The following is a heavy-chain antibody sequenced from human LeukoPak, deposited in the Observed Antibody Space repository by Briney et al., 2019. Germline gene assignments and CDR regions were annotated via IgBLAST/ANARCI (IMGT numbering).Heavy chain of an antibody. J-gene: IGHJ4*02. D-gene: IGHD3-10*01. V-gene: IGHV3-21*01. Sequence: GGSLRLSCAASGFTFSSYSMNWVRQAPGKGLEWVSSISSSSSYIYYADSVKGRFTISRDNANNSLYLQMNSLRAEDTAVYYCARDFPSRYGSGSYYSFDYWGQGTLVTVSS. CDR2: ISSSSSYI. CDR1: GFTFSSYS. CDR3: ARDFPSRYGSGSYYSFDY.